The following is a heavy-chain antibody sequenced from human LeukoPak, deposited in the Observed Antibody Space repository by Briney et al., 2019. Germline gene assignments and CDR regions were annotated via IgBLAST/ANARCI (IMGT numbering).Heavy chain of an antibody. CDR3: ARVRVVVVAATRSNWFDP. Sequence: SVKVSCKASGGTFSSYAISWVRQAPGQGLEWMGGIIPIFGTADYAQKFQGRVTITADESTSTAYMELSSLRSEDTAVYYCARVRVVVVAATRSNWFDPWGQGTLVTVSS. V-gene: IGHV1-69*13. J-gene: IGHJ5*02. D-gene: IGHD2-15*01. CDR2: IIPIFGTA. CDR1: GGTFSSYA.